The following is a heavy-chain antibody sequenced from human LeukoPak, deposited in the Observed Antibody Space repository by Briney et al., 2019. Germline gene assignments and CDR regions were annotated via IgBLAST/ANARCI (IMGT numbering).Heavy chain of an antibody. CDR3: ARDAEGFDY. V-gene: IGHV3-33*01. CDR2: IWYDGSNK. CDR1: GFTFSSYG. J-gene: IGHJ4*02. Sequence: GGSLRLSCAASGFTFSSYGMHWVRQAPGKGLEWVADIWYDGSNKYYADSEKGRFTISRDNSKNTLYLQMNSLSAEDTAGYYCARDAEGFDYWGQGTLVTVSS.